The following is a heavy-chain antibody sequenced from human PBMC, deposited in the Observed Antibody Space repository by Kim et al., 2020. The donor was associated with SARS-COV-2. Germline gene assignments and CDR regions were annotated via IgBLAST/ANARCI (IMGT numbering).Heavy chain of an antibody. CDR3: TRGYYGSGSPHYYYYYMDV. V-gene: IGHV1-69*13. D-gene: IGHD3-10*01. CDR1: GGTFSSYA. Sequence: SVKVSCKASGGTFSSYAISWVRQAPGQGLEWMGGIIPIFGTANYAQKFQGRVTITADESTSTAYMELSSLRSEDTAVYYCTRGYYGSGSPHYYYYYMDVWGKGTTVTVSS. J-gene: IGHJ6*03. CDR2: IIPIFGTA.